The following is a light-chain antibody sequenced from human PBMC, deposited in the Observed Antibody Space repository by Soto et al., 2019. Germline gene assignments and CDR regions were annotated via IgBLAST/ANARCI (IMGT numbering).Light chain of an antibody. Sequence: DIQMTHSPSTLSASVGDRVTITCRASQSISTWLAWYQQKPGKAPQLLIYKASILASGVPSRFSGSGSGTEFPLTISSLQPDDFAAYFCQQYDSYSPAYTFGQGTKLEIK. CDR3: QQYDSYSPAYT. CDR1: QSISTW. CDR2: KAS. J-gene: IGKJ2*01. V-gene: IGKV1-5*03.